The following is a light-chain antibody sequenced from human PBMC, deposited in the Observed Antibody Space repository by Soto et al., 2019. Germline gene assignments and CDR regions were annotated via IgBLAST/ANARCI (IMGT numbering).Light chain of an antibody. CDR1: QSVTSNY. Sequence: IVLTQSPGTLSLSPGERATLSCRASQSVTSNYVAWYQQKPGQAPRLLIFGASSRATGIPDRFSGRGSGTDFTLTSSRLEPEDFAVYFCHQYANALTFSGGTKVEI. J-gene: IGKJ4*01. V-gene: IGKV3-20*01. CDR3: HQYANALT. CDR2: GAS.